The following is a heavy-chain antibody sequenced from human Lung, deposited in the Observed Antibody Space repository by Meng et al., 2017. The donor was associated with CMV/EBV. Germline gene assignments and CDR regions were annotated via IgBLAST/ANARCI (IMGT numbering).Heavy chain of an antibody. D-gene: IGHD2-8*02. V-gene: IGHV3-7*01. J-gene: IGHJ4*02. CDR2: IKQDGSEI. CDR1: GFSFSTYW. CDR3: ATYGWTPDY. Sequence: GESLKISCAASGFSFSTYWMNWVRQAPGKGLEWVASIKQDGSEIYYVDSVKGRFTISRDNAKKSLYLQMDSLRAEDTAVYYCATYGWTPDYWGQGTLVT.